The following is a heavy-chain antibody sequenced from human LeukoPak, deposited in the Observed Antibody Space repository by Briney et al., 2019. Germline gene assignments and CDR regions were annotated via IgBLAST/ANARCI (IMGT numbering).Heavy chain of an antibody. Sequence: GGSLRLSCAASGFTFDDYAMHWVRQAPGKGLEWVSGISWNSGSIGYADSVKGRFTISRDNAKNSLYLQMNSLRAEDTALYYCAKANYYDSRGYGYDAFDIWGQGTMVTVSS. CDR1: GFTFDDYA. CDR2: ISWNSGSI. D-gene: IGHD3-22*01. CDR3: AKANYYDSRGYGYDAFDI. V-gene: IGHV3-9*01. J-gene: IGHJ3*02.